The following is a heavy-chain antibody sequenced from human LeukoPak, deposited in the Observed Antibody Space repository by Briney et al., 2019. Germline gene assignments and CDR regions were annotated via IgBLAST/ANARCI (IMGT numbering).Heavy chain of an antibody. CDR1: GFTSSDYY. CDR3: ARVAEKLSFWYFDL. D-gene: IGHD2-15*01. Sequence: GGSLRLSCAASGFTSSDYYMSWIRQAPGKGLEWVSCISGSGTYREYADSVKGRFTISRDNAKNSLYLHMSSLRLEDTAVYYCARVAEKLSFWYFDLWGRGTLVTVSS. CDR2: ISGSGTYR. V-gene: IGHV3-11*06. J-gene: IGHJ2*01.